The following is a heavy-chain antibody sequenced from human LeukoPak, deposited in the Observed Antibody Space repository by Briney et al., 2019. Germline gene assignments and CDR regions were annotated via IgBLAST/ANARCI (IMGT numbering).Heavy chain of an antibody. CDR2: ISTTGTTI. D-gene: IGHD5-24*01. CDR3: ARVTRDGYSQRGSYYFDY. V-gene: IGHV3-11*04. Sequence: PGGSLRLSCAASGFPFSDYYMSWIRQAPGKGLDWLSYISTTGTTIYYADSVKGRFTISRDNSKNTLYLQMNSLRAGDTAVYYCARVTRDGYSQRGSYYFDYWGQGTLVTVSS. J-gene: IGHJ4*02. CDR1: GFPFSDYY.